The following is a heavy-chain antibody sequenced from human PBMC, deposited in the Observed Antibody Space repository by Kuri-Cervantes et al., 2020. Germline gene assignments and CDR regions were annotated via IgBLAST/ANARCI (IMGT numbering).Heavy chain of an antibody. Sequence: LSLTCAASGFTFSSYGMHWVRQAPGKGLEWVAVISYDGSNKYYADSVKGRFTISRDNAKNSLYLQMNSLRAEDTAVYYCARDRLAAAWDYWGQGTLVTVSS. D-gene: IGHD6-13*01. CDR1: GFTFSSYG. CDR3: ARDRLAAAWDY. J-gene: IGHJ4*02. CDR2: ISYDGSNK. V-gene: IGHV3-30*03.